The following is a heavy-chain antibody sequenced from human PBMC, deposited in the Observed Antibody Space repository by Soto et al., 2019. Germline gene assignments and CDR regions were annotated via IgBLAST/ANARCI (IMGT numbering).Heavy chain of an antibody. V-gene: IGHV4-34*01. Sequence: SDTLSLTCAVYGGSFSVYYWSWIRQPPGKGLEWIGEINHSGSTNYNPSLKSRVTISVDTSKNQFSLKLSSVTAADTAVYYCARDRKAGIAASIRAPWAFDSWGEATMVTVPS. CDR3: ARDRKAGIAASIRAPWAFDS. CDR1: GGSFSVYY. J-gene: IGHJ3*02. D-gene: IGHD6-13*01. CDR2: INHSGST.